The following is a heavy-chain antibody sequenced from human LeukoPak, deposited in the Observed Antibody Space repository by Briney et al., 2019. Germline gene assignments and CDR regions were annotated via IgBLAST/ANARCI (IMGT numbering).Heavy chain of an antibody. Sequence: GGSLRLSCAASGFIFSIYGIHWVRQAPGKGLVWVSRINSDGSSTSYADSVKGRFTISRDYAKNTLYLQMNSLRAEDTAVYYCARRVVVPAAPYYFDYWGQGTLVTVSS. V-gene: IGHV3-74*01. CDR1: GFIFSIYG. CDR3: ARRVVVPAAPYYFDY. D-gene: IGHD2-2*01. CDR2: INSDGSST. J-gene: IGHJ4*02.